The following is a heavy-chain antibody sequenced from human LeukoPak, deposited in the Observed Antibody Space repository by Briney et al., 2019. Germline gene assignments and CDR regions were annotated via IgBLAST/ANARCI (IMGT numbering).Heavy chain of an antibody. CDR2: ISYDGSNK. CDR3: SQDSGYVNFDY. CDR1: GFTFSSYA. D-gene: IGHD5-12*01. J-gene: IGHJ4*02. V-gene: IGHV3-30-3*01. Sequence: PGRSLRLSCAASGFTFSSYAMHWVRQAPGKGLEWVAVISYDGSNKYYADSVKGRFTISRDNSKNTLYLQMNSLRAEDTAVYYCSQDSGYVNFDYWGQGTQVTVSS.